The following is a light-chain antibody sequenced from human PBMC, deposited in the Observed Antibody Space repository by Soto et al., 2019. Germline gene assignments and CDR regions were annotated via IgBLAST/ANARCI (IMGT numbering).Light chain of an antibody. CDR2: AAS. Sequence: DIQVPQSPPTLSASVGDSVTITCRASQSISSWLAWYQQKPGKANKLLIYAASRLQSGVPSRFSGSGSETDFTLTIRSLQFEDSATYFCQQSYSPPRTFGLGTKVDIK. CDR3: QQSYSPPRT. CDR1: QSISSW. J-gene: IGKJ3*01. V-gene: IGKV1-39*01.